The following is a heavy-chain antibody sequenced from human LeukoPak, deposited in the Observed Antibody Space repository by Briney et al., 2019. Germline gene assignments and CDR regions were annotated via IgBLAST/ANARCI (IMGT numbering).Heavy chain of an antibody. V-gene: IGHV4-39*07. CDR1: GGSISSSSYY. D-gene: IGHD3-16*01. Sequence: SETLSLTCTVSGGSISSSSYYWGWIRQPPGKGLEWIGSIYYSGSTYYNPSLKSRVTISVDTSKNQFSLKLSSVTAADTAVYYCARSRTMITFGGVNYYFDYWGQGTLVTVSS. J-gene: IGHJ4*02. CDR3: ARSRTMITFGGVNYYFDY. CDR2: IYYSGST.